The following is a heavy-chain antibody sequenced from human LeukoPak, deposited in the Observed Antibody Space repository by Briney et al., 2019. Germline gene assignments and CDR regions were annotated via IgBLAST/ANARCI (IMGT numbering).Heavy chain of an antibody. J-gene: IGHJ4*02. D-gene: IGHD3-22*01. CDR1: GFTVSSNY. CDR2: IYSGGST. Sequence: PGGSLRLSCAASGFTVSSNYMSWVRQAPGKGLEWVSVIYSGGSTYYADSVKGRFTISRGNSKNTLYLQMNSLRAEDTAVYYCARVSYDSSGYYFDYWGQGTLVTVSS. CDR3: ARVSYDSSGYYFDY. V-gene: IGHV3-53*01.